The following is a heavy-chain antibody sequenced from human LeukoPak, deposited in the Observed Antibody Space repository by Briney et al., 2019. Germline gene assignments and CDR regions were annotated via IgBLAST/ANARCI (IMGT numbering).Heavy chain of an antibody. CDR3: ARAPVRRYCSSTSCYNSAFDI. Sequence: SETLSLTCAVYGGSFSGYYWSWIRQPPGKGLEWIGEINHSGSTNYNPSRKSRVTISVDTSKNQFSLKLSSVTAADTAVYYCARAPVRRYCSSTSCYNSAFDIWGQGTMVTVSS. CDR1: GGSFSGYY. CDR2: INHSGST. V-gene: IGHV4-34*01. D-gene: IGHD2-2*02. J-gene: IGHJ3*02.